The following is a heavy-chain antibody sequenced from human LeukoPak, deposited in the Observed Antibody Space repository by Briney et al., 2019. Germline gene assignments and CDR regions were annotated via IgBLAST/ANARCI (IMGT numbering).Heavy chain of an antibody. J-gene: IGHJ4*02. Sequence: PGGSLRLSCAASGFTFSSYAMSWVRQAPGKGLEWVSAISGSGGSTYYADSVKGRFTISRDNAKNSLYLQMNSLRAEDTAVYYCARQGWDIVVVVAANDYWGQGTLVTVSS. CDR1: GFTFSSYA. CDR3: ARQGWDIVVVVAANDY. V-gene: IGHV3-23*01. D-gene: IGHD2-15*01. CDR2: ISGSGGST.